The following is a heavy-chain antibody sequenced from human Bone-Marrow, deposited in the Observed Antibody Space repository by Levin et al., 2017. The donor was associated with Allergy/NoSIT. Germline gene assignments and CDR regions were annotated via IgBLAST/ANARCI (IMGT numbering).Heavy chain of an antibody. CDR2: LSDDERHK. Sequence: HPGGSLRLSCAASGFSFSSYGMHWVRQAPGKGLEWVAVLSDDERHKYYADSVKGRFTISRDNSKNTLYLQMDSLRAEDTAVYFCARDPSKYDLALGGFDSWGQGTLVTVSS. J-gene: IGHJ5*01. CDR1: GFSFSSYG. CDR3: ARDPSKYDLALGGFDS. V-gene: IGHV3-30*03. D-gene: IGHD3-3*01.